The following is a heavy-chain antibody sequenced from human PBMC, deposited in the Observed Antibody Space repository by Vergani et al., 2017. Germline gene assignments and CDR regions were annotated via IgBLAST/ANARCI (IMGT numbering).Heavy chain of an antibody. J-gene: IGHJ4*02. V-gene: IGHV1-69*05. CDR2: IIPIFGTA. Sequence: QVQLVQSGAEVKKPGSSVKVSCKASGGTFSSYAISWVRQAPGQGLEWMGRIIPIFGTANYAQKFQGRVTITRDTSASTAYMELSSLRSEDTAVYYCARDYDFWSGYYAIDYWGQGTLVTVSS. CDR1: GGTFSSYA. D-gene: IGHD3-3*01. CDR3: ARDYDFWSGYYAIDY.